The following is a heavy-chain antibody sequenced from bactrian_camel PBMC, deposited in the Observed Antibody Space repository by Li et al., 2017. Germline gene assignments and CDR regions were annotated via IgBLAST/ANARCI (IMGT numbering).Heavy chain of an antibody. D-gene: IGHD4*01. CDR1: GYTYSK. CDR2: SVIGGGPT. J-gene: IGHJ4*01. Sequence: VQLVESGGGSVQAGGSLRLSCAASGYTYSKMGWFRQAPGKEREGVAASVIGGGPTYYADSVKGRFTITQDTDKNAVFLQMNSLKPDDTAMYFCAAGPAISCELMPHRDSLSYYGQGTQVTVS. V-gene: IGHV3S40*01.